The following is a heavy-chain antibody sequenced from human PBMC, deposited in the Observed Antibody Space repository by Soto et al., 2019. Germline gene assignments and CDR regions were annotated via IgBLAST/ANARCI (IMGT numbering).Heavy chain of an antibody. V-gene: IGHV3-33*01. CDR3: AIGWRDSSGYSDFDY. CDR2: IGYGGSNK. Sequence: QVQLVESGGGVVQPGRSLRLSCAASGFTFSSYGMHWVRQAPGKGLEWVAVIGYGGSNKYYAHSVKGRFTISRDNSKNTLYLQMNSLRAEDTAVYYCAIGWRDSSGYSDFDYWGQGTLVTVSS. J-gene: IGHJ4*02. CDR1: GFTFSSYG. D-gene: IGHD3-22*01.